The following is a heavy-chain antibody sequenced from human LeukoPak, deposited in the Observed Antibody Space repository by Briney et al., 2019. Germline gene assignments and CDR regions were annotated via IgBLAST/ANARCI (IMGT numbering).Heavy chain of an antibody. J-gene: IGHJ6*02. V-gene: IGHV1-69*04. D-gene: IGHD2-2*01. Sequence: ASVKVSCKASGGTFSSYAISWVRQAPGQGLEWMGRIIPIFGIANYAQKFQGRVTITADKSTSTAYMELSGLRSEDTAVYYCARDLGYCSSTSCPEGMDVWGQGTTVTVSS. CDR2: IIPIFGIA. CDR3: ARDLGYCSSTSCPEGMDV. CDR1: GGTFSSYA.